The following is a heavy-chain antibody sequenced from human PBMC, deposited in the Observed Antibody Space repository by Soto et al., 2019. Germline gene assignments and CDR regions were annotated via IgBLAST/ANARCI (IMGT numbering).Heavy chain of an antibody. J-gene: IGHJ4*02. CDR2: ISNSGST. CDR3: ATECGATYGYFDP. V-gene: IGHV4-30-4*01. CDR1: GGSVTSDEHY. D-gene: IGHD3-10*01. Sequence: SKTLSLTCTVSGGSVTSDEHYWSWIRQSPGKGLEWIGYISNSGSTGYNPSLKTRLSMSVDRSKNQFTLRLTSMTAADTAVYFCATECGATYGYFDPWGPGTLVTVSS.